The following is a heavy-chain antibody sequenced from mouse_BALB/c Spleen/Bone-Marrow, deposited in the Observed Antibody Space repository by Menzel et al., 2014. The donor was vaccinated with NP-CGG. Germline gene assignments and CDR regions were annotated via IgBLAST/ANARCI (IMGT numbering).Heavy chain of an antibody. V-gene: IGHV2-9*02. CDR2: IWAGGST. D-gene: IGHD2-3*01. J-gene: IGHJ4*01. CDR3: VREDGHLHYYSMDY. Sequence: QVQLQQSGPGLVAPSQSLSITCTVSGFSLTSYGAHWVRQPPGKGLEWLGVIWAGGSTNYNSALMSRLSISKDNSKSQVFLKMNSLQTDDTAMYYCVREDGHLHYYSMDYWGQGTSVTVSS. CDR1: GFSLTSYG.